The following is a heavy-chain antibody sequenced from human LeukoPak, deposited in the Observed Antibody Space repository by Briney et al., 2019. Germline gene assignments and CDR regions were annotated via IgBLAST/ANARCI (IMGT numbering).Heavy chain of an antibody. CDR2: ISSSSYI. CDR1: GFTFSSYS. Sequence: TGGSLRLSCAASGFTFSSYSMNWVRQAPGKGLEWVSSISSSSYIYYADSVKVRFTISRDNAMNSLYLQMNSLRAEDTAVYYCARDSGYDWYFDYWGQGTLVTVSS. CDR3: ARDSGYDWYFDY. V-gene: IGHV3-21*01. D-gene: IGHD5-12*01. J-gene: IGHJ4*02.